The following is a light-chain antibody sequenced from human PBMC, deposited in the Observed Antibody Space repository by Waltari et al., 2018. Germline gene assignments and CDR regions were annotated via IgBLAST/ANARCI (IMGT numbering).Light chain of an antibody. Sequence: DIQMTQSPSTLSASVGDRVTITCRASRSIVSWVAWYQQKPGKAPKLLIDKASSLQSGVPSTFSGSGSGTDFTLTISSLQPDDFATYYCQQYFSGCTFGQGTNLEIK. CDR2: KAS. J-gene: IGKJ2*02. CDR1: RSIVSW. CDR3: QQYFSGCT. V-gene: IGKV1-5*03.